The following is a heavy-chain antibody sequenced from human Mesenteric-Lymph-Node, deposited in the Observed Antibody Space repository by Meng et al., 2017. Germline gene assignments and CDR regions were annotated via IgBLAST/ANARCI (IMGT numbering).Heavy chain of an antibody. Sequence: QVQLEESGSGLVKPSQTMSLTCAVYGGSFSGYYWSWIRQPPGKGLEWIGEISHSGSTNYNPSLKSRVTISVDTSKNQFSLKLSSLTAADTAVYYCARGRGYGDYGSLYWGQGTLVTVSS. J-gene: IGHJ4*02. D-gene: IGHD4-17*01. CDR2: ISHSGST. CDR3: ARGRGYGDYGSLY. CDR1: GGSFSGYY. V-gene: IGHV4-34*09.